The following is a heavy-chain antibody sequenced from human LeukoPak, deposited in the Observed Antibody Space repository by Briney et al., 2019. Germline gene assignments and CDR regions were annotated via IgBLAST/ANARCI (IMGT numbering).Heavy chain of an antibody. V-gene: IGHV1-24*01. CDR2: FDPEDGET. J-gene: IGHJ3*02. D-gene: IGHD6-19*01. CDR3: ARAGAVAGGAFDI. Sequence: ASVKVSCKVSGYTLTELSMHWVRQAPGKGLEWMGGFDPEDGETIYAQKFQGRVTMTEDTSTDTAYMELRSLRSDDTAVYYCARAGAVAGGAFDIWGQGTMVTVSS. CDR1: GYTLTELS.